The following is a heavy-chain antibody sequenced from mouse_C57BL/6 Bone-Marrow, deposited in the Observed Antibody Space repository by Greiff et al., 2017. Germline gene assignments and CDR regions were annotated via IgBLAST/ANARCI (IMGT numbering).Heavy chain of an antibody. CDR1: GYAFSSYW. J-gene: IGHJ4*01. CDR2: IYPGDGDT. V-gene: IGHV1-80*01. CDR3: ARLIRRYYAMDY. D-gene: IGHD2-12*01. Sequence: QVQLQQSGAELVKPGASVKISCKASGYAFSSYWMNWVKQRPGKGLEWIGQIYPGDGDTNYNGKFKGKATLTADKSSSTAYMQLSSLTSEDSAVYFCARLIRRYYAMDYWGQGTSVTVSS.